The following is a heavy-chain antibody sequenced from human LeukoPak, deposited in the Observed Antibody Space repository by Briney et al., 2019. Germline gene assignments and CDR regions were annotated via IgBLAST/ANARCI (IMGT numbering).Heavy chain of an antibody. Sequence: GGSLRLSCAASGFTVSSNYMSWVRQAPGPGLEWVSVSYSGGSTYYADSVKGRFTISRDNSKNTLYLQMNSLRAEDTAVYYCPIITTVAGTTMSDYWGQGTLVTVSS. CDR3: PIITTVAGTTMSDY. D-gene: IGHD6-19*01. CDR1: GFTVSSNY. V-gene: IGHV3-66*01. CDR2: SYSGGST. J-gene: IGHJ4*02.